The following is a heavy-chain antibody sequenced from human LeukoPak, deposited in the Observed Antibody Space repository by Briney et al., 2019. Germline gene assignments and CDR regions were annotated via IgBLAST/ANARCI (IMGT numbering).Heavy chain of an antibody. CDR2: FYSSGST. V-gene: IGHV4-61*02. J-gene: IGHJ6*03. Sequence: SETLSLTCTVSGYSISSGSYYWSWIRQPAGKGLEWIGPFYSSGSTNCNPSLKSRVTRSVDTSKNQFSLKLSSVTAADTAVYYCARLVTMIVVVITPYYYYYMDVWGKGTTVTVSS. D-gene: IGHD3-22*01. CDR1: GYSISSGSYY. CDR3: ARLVTMIVVVITPYYYYYMDV.